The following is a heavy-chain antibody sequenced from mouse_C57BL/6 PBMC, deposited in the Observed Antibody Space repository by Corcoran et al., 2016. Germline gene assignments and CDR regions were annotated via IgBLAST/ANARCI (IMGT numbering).Heavy chain of an antibody. CDR3: ARGYGSSPYYAMDY. D-gene: IGHD1-1*01. Sequence: EVQLQQSGPELVKPGASVKISCKASGYTFTDYYMNWVKQSHGKSLEWIGDINPNNGGTSYNQKFKGKVTLTVDKSSSTAYMELRSLTSEDSAVYYCARGYGSSPYYAMDYWGQGTPVTVSS. CDR2: INPNNGGT. CDR1: GYTFTDYY. J-gene: IGHJ4*01. V-gene: IGHV1-26*01.